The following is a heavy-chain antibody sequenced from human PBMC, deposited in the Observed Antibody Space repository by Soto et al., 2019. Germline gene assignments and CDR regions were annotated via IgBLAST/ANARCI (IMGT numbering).Heavy chain of an antibody. CDR3: ARTGGYSGYDPAYYFDY. CDR1: GFTFSSYA. CDR2: ISYDGSNK. Sequence: QVQLVESGGGVVQPGRSLRLSCAASGFTFSSYAMHWVRQAPGKGLEWVAVISYDGSNKYYADSVKGRFTISRVNSKNTLYLQMNSLRAEDTAVYYCARTGGYSGYDPAYYFDYWGQGTLVTVSS. D-gene: IGHD5-12*01. J-gene: IGHJ4*02. V-gene: IGHV3-30-3*01.